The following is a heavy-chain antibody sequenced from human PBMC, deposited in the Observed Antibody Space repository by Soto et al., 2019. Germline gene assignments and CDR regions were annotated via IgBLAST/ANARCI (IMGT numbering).Heavy chain of an antibody. V-gene: IGHV3-13*01. Sequence: EVQLVESGGDLVQPGGSLRLSCAASGVSFSNHDMHCVRQPKGKGLERVSGITTGGNAYFSDSVKGLFSISRENAKISFYLQTSSLRAEDTVMYYCVRVNADAYDVWGKGTMVTVSS. CDR1: GVSFSNHD. CDR2: ITTGGNA. J-gene: IGHJ3*01. CDR3: VRVNADAYDV.